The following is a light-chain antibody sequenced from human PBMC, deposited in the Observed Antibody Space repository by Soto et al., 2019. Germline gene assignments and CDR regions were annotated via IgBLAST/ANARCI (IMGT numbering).Light chain of an antibody. Sequence: EIVLTQSPGTLSLTPGERATLSCRASQSVSTTYLAWYQQKPGRAPRLLIYGASPRATGIPDRFSGSGSGTDFTLTISRLEPEDLAVYYCQQYGRSPGTFGQGTKLEIK. CDR1: QSVSTTY. J-gene: IGKJ2*01. V-gene: IGKV3-20*01. CDR3: QQYGRSPGT. CDR2: GAS.